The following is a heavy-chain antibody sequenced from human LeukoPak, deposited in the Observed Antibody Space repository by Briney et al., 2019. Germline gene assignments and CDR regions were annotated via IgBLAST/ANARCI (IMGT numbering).Heavy chain of an antibody. CDR3: AKSRDYGDPNDAFDI. V-gene: IGHV3-23*01. Sequence: AGGSLRLSCAASGFTFSSYAMSCVRQSPGKGLEWVSAISGSGSSNYYADSVKGRFTISKDNSKNTLYLQMNSLRAEDTAVYYCAKSRDYGDPNDAFDIWGQGTMVTVSS. J-gene: IGHJ3*02. D-gene: IGHD4-17*01. CDR1: GFTFSSYA. CDR2: ISGSGSSN.